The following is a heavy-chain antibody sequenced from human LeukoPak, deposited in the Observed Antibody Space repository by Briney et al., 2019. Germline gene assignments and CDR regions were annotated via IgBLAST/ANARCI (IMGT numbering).Heavy chain of an antibody. Sequence: GGSLRLSCAASGFTFSSYDMHWVRQATGKGLEWVSAIGTAGDTYYPGSVKGRFTISRENAKNSLYLQMNSLRAEDTAVYYCARDGSSGYKDYWGQGTLVTVSS. CDR2: IGTAGDT. D-gene: IGHD3-22*01. CDR3: ARDGSSGYKDY. V-gene: IGHV3-13*01. CDR1: GFTFSSYD. J-gene: IGHJ4*02.